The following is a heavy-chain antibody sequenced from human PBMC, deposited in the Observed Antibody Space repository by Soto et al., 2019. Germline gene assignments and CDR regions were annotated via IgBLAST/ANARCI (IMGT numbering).Heavy chain of an antibody. CDR2: ISASGSTI. CDR1: GFTLSDYY. J-gene: IGHJ4*02. V-gene: IGHV3-11*01. CDR3: AREEWFGVDY. Sequence: QVQLVESGGGLVKPGGSLRLSCAASGFTLSDYYMSWIRQAPGKGLEWVSYISASGSTIYYADSVKGRFTISKDDAKNSLYLKMNSLRAEGTAAYYCAREEWFGVDYWGQGTLVTVSS. D-gene: IGHD3-10*01.